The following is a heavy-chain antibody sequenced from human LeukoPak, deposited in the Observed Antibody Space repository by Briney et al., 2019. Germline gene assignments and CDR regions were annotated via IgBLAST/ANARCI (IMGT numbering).Heavy chain of an antibody. Sequence: GRSLRLSCAASGFTFSGYAMHWVRQAPGKGLEWVAVISYDRSNKYYADSVKGRFTISRDNSKNTLYLQMNSLRAEDTAVYYCARDLEDWYYYYYGMDVWGQGTTVTVSS. CDR3: ARDLEDWYYYYYGMDV. D-gene: IGHD1-1*01. J-gene: IGHJ6*02. CDR2: ISYDRSNK. V-gene: IGHV3-30*04. CDR1: GFTFSGYA.